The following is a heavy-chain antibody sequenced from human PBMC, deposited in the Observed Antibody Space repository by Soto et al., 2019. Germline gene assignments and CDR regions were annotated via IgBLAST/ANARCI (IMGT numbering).Heavy chain of an antibody. CDR1: GFTFSSYG. J-gene: IGHJ4*02. CDR2: ISYDGSNK. Sequence: QVQLVESGGGVVQPGRSLRLSCAASGFTFSSYGMHWVRQAPGKGLEWVAVISYDGSNKYYADSVKGRFTISRDNSKNTLYLQMNSLRAEDTAVYYCAKSLALITGGLDYWGQGTLVTVSS. V-gene: IGHV3-30*18. D-gene: IGHD2-8*02. CDR3: AKSLALITGGLDY.